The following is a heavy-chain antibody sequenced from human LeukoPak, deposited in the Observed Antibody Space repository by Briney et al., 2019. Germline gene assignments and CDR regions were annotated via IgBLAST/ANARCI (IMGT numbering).Heavy chain of an antibody. D-gene: IGHD6-19*01. CDR1: GFTFGNYW. V-gene: IGHV3-74*01. CDR2: INSDGSNT. Sequence: GGSLRLSCAASGFTFGNYWMSWVRQAPGKGLVWVSRINSDGSNTNYADSVKGRFTISRDNAKNTLYLQMNSLRAEDTAVYYCAREGYSSGWYYFDYWGQGTLVTVSS. J-gene: IGHJ4*02. CDR3: AREGYSSGWYYFDY.